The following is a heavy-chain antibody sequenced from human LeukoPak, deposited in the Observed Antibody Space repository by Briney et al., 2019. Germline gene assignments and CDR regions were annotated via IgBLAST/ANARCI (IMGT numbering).Heavy chain of an antibody. Sequence: SQTLSLTCAISGDCASSNSDAWNWIRHSPSRGLEWLGRTYYRSKWYNDYAVSVKSRITIKPDTSKNHFSLQLNSVTPEDTAVYYCARGFSTSGFDYWGQGTLVTVSS. CDR3: ARGFSTSGFDY. CDR2: TYYRSKWYN. V-gene: IGHV6-1*01. D-gene: IGHD2-2*01. J-gene: IGHJ4*02. CDR1: GDCASSNSDA.